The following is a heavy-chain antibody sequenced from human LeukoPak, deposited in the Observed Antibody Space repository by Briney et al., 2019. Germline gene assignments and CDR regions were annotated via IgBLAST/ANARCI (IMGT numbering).Heavy chain of an antibody. Sequence: RASVKVSCKASGYKFTSHYIHWVRQAPGQGLEWMGIINPSDGYTIYVQKFQGRVTMTRDTSTTTLYVDLSSLRSEDTAVYYCARVDATSGTHFWDYWGQGTLVTVSP. CDR1: GYKFTSHY. CDR3: ARVDATSGTHFWDY. D-gene: IGHD3-3*02. CDR2: INPSDGYT. V-gene: IGHV1-46*01. J-gene: IGHJ4*02.